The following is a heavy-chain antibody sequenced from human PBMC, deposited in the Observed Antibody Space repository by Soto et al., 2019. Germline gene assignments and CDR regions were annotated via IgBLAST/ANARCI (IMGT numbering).Heavy chain of an antibody. J-gene: IGHJ4*02. CDR2: FDPEDGET. Sequence: ASVKVSCKVSGYTLTELSMHWVRQAPGKGLEWMGGFDPEDGETIYAQKFQGRVTMTEDTSTDTAYMELSSLRSEDTAVYYCATDYPHIYGSGSYFNLGGNWGQGTLVTVSS. D-gene: IGHD3-10*01. CDR3: ATDYPHIYGSGSYFNLGGN. CDR1: GYTLTELS. V-gene: IGHV1-24*01.